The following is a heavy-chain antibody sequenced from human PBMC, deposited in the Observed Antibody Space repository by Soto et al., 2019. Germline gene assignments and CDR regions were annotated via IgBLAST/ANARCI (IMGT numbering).Heavy chain of an antibody. V-gene: IGHV3-23*01. D-gene: IGHD6-6*01. CDR1: GFTFSSYG. J-gene: IGHJ4*02. CDR3: AKRSSSSTFDY. CDR2: ISSSDDST. Sequence: EVQLLESGGGLVQPGGSLRLSCAASGFTFSSYGMSWVRQAPGKGLEWVSVISSSDDSTYYADSVKGRFTISRDNSKNTLYLQMNSLRAEDTAVYYCAKRSSSSTFDYWGQGTLVTVSS.